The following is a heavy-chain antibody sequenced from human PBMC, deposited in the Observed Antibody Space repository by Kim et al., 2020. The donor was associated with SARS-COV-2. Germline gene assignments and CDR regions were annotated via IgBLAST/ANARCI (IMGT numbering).Heavy chain of an antibody. CDR3: ATAPGLRENLEY. Sequence: GGSLRLSCAASGFTFSSYAMSWVRQAPGKGLEWVSAISGSGGRTYYADSVRGRFTISRDKSKNTLYLQMNSLRAEDTAVYYCATAPGLRENLEYGGRGTPVTVS. CDR1: GFTFSSYA. J-gene: IGHJ4*02. V-gene: IGHV3-23*01. D-gene: IGHD2-15*01. CDR2: ISGSGGRT.